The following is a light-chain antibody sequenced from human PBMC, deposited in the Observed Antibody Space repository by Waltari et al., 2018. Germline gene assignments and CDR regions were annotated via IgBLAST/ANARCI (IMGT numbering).Light chain of an antibody. CDR3: QVWDTSRDQVV. V-gene: IGLV3-21*02. CDR2: VDR. CDR1: NMGIKT. J-gene: IGLJ2*01. Sequence: SYVVTQIPSLSVAPGQTARINCGGNNMGIKTVQWFQQKPGQAPVLVVYVDRDRPSGIPERFSGSNSGNTATLTISRVGAGDEADYYCQVWDTSRDQVVFGGGTRLTVL.